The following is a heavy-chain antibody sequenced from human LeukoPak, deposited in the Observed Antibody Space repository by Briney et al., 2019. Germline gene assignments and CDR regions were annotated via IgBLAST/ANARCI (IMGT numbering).Heavy chain of an antibody. CDR3: AKDLASSFIFDY. V-gene: IGHV3-30*02. J-gene: IGHJ4*02. CDR1: GFTFSSYG. D-gene: IGHD1-26*01. CDR2: IRYDGSNK. Sequence: PGGSLRLSCAASGFTFSSYGMHWVRQAPGKGLEWVAFIRYDGSNKYYADSVKGRFTISRDNSKSTLYLQMNSLRAEDTAVYYCAKDLASSFIFDYWGQGTLVTVPS.